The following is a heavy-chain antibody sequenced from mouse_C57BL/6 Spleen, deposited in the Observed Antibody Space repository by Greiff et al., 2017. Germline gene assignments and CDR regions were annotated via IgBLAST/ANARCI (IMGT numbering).Heavy chain of an antibody. V-gene: IGHV1-55*01. J-gene: IGHJ3*01. CDR2: IYPGSGST. CDR3: ERSHYSSVLAWFAY. Sequence: QVQLMQPGAELVQPGASVKLSCTASGYTFPRYWITWVKQRPGQGLEWIGAIYPGSGSTNYTEKFKGKVTLTVDTSSSTAYMQLSSLTSEDSAVYYCERSHYSSVLAWFAYWGQGTLVTVSA. CDR1: GYTFPRYW. D-gene: IGHD2-5*01.